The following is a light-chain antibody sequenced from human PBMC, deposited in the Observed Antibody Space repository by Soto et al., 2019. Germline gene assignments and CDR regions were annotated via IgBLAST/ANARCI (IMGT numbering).Light chain of an antibody. CDR1: QSISSY. J-gene: IGKJ1*01. Sequence: DIQMTQSPSSLSASVGDRVTITCRASQSISSYLNWYQQKPGKAPKLLIYAASSLQSGVQSRFSGSGSGTDFTLTISSLQPEDFATYYCKQSYSTTWTFGQGTKVDIK. V-gene: IGKV1-39*01. CDR2: AAS. CDR3: KQSYSTTWT.